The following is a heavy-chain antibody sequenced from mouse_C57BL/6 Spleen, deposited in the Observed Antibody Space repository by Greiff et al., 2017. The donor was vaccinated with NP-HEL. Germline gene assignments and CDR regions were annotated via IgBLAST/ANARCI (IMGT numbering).Heavy chain of an antibody. CDR2: IDPETGGT. Sequence: QVQLKQSGAELVRPGASVTLSCKASGYTFTDYEMHWVKQTPVHGLEWIGAIDPETGGTAYNQKFKGKAILTADKSSSTAYMELRSLTSEDSAVYYCTRHSVVATSPYFDVWGTGTTVTVSS. D-gene: IGHD1-1*01. J-gene: IGHJ1*03. CDR1: GYTFTDYE. CDR3: TRHSVVATSPYFDV. V-gene: IGHV1-15*01.